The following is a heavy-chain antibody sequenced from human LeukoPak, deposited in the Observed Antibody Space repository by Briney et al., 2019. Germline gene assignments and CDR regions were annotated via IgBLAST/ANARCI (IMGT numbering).Heavy chain of an antibody. V-gene: IGHV3-30*04. J-gene: IGHJ4*02. CDR1: GFTFSQFA. CDR2: ISHDGRNT. Sequence: PGGSLRLSCAASGFTFSQFAVHWVRQAPGKGLEWVADISHDGRNTYYADSVKGRFTISRDNSKNTLYLQMNSLRAEDTAVYYCAKKSSYDSSGYYDYWGQGTLVTVSS. D-gene: IGHD3-22*01. CDR3: AKKSSYDSSGYYDY.